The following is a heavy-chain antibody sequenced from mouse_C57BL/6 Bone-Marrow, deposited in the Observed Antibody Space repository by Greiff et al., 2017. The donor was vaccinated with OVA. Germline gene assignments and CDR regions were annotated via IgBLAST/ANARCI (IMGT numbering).Heavy chain of an antibody. CDR2: INSDGGST. D-gene: IGHD2-5*01. V-gene: IGHV5-2*01. Sequence: EVQGVESGGGLVQPGESLKLSCESNEYEFPSHDMSWVRKTPEKRLELVAAINSDGGSTYYPDTMERRFIISRDNTKKTLYLQMSSLRSEDTALYYCARRNIYSKSYWYFDVWGTGTTVTVSS. CDR1: EYEFPSHD. CDR3: ARRNIYSKSYWYFDV. J-gene: IGHJ1*03.